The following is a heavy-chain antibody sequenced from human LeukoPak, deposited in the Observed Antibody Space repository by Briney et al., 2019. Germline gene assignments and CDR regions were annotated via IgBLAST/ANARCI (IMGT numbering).Heavy chain of an antibody. CDR1: GFTGSNNY. CDR2: IHSSGGT. CDR3: IVFGDSNH. V-gene: IGHV3-53*01. D-gene: IGHD4-17*01. Sequence: GGSLRLSCAASGFTGSNNYMSWVRQAPGKGLEWVSAIHSSGGTYYADSVKGRFTISRDSSKNTLYLQINSLRVEDTAVYYCIVFGDSNHWGQGTLVTVSS. J-gene: IGHJ5*02.